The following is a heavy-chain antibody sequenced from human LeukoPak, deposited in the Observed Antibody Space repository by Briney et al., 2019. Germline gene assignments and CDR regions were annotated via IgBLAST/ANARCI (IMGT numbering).Heavy chain of an antibody. Sequence: PGGSLRLFCAASGFTFSSYGMHWVRQAPGKGLEWVAFIRYDGSNKYYADSVKGRFTISRDNSKNTLYLQMNSLTAEDTAVYYCVKTEAYTSSFVYWGQGTLVSVSS. V-gene: IGHV3-30*02. CDR1: GFTFSSYG. J-gene: IGHJ4*02. D-gene: IGHD6-6*01. CDR3: VKTEAYTSSFVY. CDR2: IRYDGSNK.